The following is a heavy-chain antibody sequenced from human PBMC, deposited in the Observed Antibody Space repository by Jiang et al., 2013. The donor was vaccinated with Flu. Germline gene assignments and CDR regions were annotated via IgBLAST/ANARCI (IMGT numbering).Heavy chain of an antibody. CDR1: GGTFSSYA. CDR3: ASGNPAYYDTYYYFDY. Sequence: GAEVKKPGSSVKVSCKASGGTFSSYAISWVRQAPGQGLEWMGGIIPIFGTANYAQKFQGRVTITADESTSTAYMELSSLRSEDTAVYYCASGNPAYYDTYYYFDYWGQGTLVTVSS. J-gene: IGHJ4*02. D-gene: IGHD3-9*01. CDR2: IIPIFGTA. V-gene: IGHV1-69*01.